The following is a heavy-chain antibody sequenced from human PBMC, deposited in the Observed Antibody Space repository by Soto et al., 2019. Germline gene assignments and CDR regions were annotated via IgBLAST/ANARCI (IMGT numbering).Heavy chain of an antibody. J-gene: IGHJ3*02. CDR1: GGSISSYY. CDR2: IYYSGST. Sequence: SETLSLTCTVSGGSISSYYWSWIRQPPGKGLEWIGYIYYSGSTNYNPSLKSRVTISVDTSKNQFSLKLSSVTAADTAVYYCARSASGWYGSQSAFDIWGQGTMVTVSS. CDR3: ARSASGWYGSQSAFDI. V-gene: IGHV4-59*01. D-gene: IGHD6-19*01.